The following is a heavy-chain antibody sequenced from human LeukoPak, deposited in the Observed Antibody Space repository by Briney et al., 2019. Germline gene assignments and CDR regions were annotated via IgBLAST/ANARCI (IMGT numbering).Heavy chain of an antibody. J-gene: IGHJ4*02. CDR2: INNDGTAT. Sequence: QAGGSLRLSCAASGFTFNYFWMHWVRQVPGKGLVWVSGINNDGTATYYADSVKGRFTISRDNAKNTVYLQMNGLRAEDTTVDYCATVSEYWGQGTLVTVSS. V-gene: IGHV3-74*01. CDR3: ATVSEY. CDR1: GFTFNYFW.